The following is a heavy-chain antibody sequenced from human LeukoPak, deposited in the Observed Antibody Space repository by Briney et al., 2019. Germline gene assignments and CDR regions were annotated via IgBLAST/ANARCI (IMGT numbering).Heavy chain of an antibody. D-gene: IGHD4-23*01. CDR3: ARGKGYFDY. CDR1: GGSISTSNYY. J-gene: IGHJ4*02. V-gene: IGHV4-39*07. CDR2: IFYSGST. Sequence: SETLSLTCTVSGGSISTSNYYWGWIRQPPGKGPEWIGNIFYSGSTYYSPSLKSRVTISVDTSKNQFSLKLSSVTAADTAVYYCARGKGYFDYWGQGTLVTVSS.